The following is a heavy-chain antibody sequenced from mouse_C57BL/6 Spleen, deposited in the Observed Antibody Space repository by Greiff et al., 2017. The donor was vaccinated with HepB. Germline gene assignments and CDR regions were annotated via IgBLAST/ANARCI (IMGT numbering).Heavy chain of an antibody. J-gene: IGHJ4*01. Sequence: VQLQQSGPELVKPGASVKISCKASGYAFSSSWMNWVKQRPGKGLEWIGRIYPGDGDTNYNGKFKGKATLTADKSSSTAYMQLSSLTSEDSAVYFCAREDWDSYYAMDYWGQGTSVTVSS. D-gene: IGHD4-1*01. CDR2: IYPGDGDT. V-gene: IGHV1-82*01. CDR3: AREDWDSYYAMDY. CDR1: GYAFSSSW.